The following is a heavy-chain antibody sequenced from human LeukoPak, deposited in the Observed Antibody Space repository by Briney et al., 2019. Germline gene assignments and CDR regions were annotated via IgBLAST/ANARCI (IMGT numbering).Heavy chain of an antibody. J-gene: IGHJ4*02. CDR2: IRYIGST. CDR3: TRQLIWASETISY. CDR1: GVSIYGNTLS. Sequence: PSETLSLTCNVSGVSIYGNTLSWVWVRQPPGEGLEWIGSIRYIGSTYYNPSLQSRLTMSVDKSQNQFSLKLKSVTAADTGVYYCTRQLIWASETISYWGQGTLVTVTS. D-gene: IGHD3-3*02. V-gene: IGHV4-39*01.